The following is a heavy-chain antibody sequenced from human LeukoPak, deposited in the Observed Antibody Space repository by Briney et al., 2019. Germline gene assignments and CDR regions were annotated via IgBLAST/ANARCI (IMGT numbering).Heavy chain of an antibody. CDR2: ISGSGVST. D-gene: IGHD3-9*01. CDR3: ARSTSSEYDIYHFDY. V-gene: IGHV3-23*01. CDR1: GFTFAIYG. Sequence: HPGGSLRLSCAASGFTFAIYGMSWVRQAPGKGLEWVSAISGSGVSTYYADSVKGRFTISRDNSKNTLYLQMNSLRAEDTAVYYCARSTSSEYDIYHFDYWGQGTLVTVSS. J-gene: IGHJ4*02.